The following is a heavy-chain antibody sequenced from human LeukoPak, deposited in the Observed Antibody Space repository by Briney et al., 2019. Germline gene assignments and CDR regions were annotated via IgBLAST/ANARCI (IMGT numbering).Heavy chain of an antibody. CDR1: GFTFSRYE. V-gene: IGHV3-48*03. Sequence: GGSLRLSCAASGFTFSRYEMNWVRQAQGKGLEWVSYISSSGTAIYYADSVKGRFAISRDNAKNSLYLQMNSLRAEDTAVYYCAGDNQGTHFDYWGQGTLVTVSS. J-gene: IGHJ4*02. CDR3: AGDNQGTHFDY. CDR2: ISSSGTAI. D-gene: IGHD1/OR15-1a*01.